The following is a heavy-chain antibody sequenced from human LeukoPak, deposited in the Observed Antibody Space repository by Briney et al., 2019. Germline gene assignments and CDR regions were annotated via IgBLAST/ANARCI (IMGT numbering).Heavy chain of an antibody. CDR2: IYYSGST. CDR1: GGSISSYY. D-gene: IGHD3-22*01. Sequence: SETLSLTCTVSGGSISSYYWSWIRQPPGKGLEWIGYIYYSGSTNYNPSLKSRVTISVDTSKNQFSLKLSSVTAADTAVYYCARVYYDSSGYYYDXXXXGXLVTVSS. CDR3: ARVYYDSSGYYYDX. J-gene: IGHJ4*02. V-gene: IGHV4-59*01.